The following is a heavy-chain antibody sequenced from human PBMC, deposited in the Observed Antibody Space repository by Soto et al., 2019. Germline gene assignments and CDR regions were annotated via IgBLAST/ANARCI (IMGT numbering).Heavy chain of an antibody. Sequence: PGGSLRLSCAASGFTFSSYGMHWVRQAPGKGLEWVAVISYDGSNKNYADSVKGRFTISRDNAKNTLYLQMNSLRAEDTAVYYCARDRGAVTGQYFDYWGQGALVTVSS. D-gene: IGHD6-19*01. CDR1: GFTFSSYG. J-gene: IGHJ4*02. CDR2: ISYDGSNK. V-gene: IGHV3-30*03. CDR3: ARDRGAVTGQYFDY.